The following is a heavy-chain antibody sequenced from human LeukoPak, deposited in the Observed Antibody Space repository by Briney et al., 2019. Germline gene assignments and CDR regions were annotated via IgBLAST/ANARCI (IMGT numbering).Heavy chain of an antibody. V-gene: IGHV4-39*07. D-gene: IGHD3-16*01. J-gene: IGHJ3*02. CDR2: IYYSGDT. CDR1: GGSISLSTYY. Sequence: SETLSLTCTVSGGSISLSTYYWGWIRQPPGKGLEWIGSIYYSGDTYYNSSLKSRVTISVDTSKNQFSLKLTSVTAADTAVYYCARVWSSRKAFDIWGQGTMVTVSS. CDR3: ARVWSSRKAFDI.